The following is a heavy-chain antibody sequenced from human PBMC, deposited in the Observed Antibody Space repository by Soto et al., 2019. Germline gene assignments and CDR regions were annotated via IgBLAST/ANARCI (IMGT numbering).Heavy chain of an antibody. V-gene: IGHV3-9*01. Sequence: GGSLRLSCAASGFTCDDYAMHWVRQAPGKGLEWVSGISWNSGSIGYADSVKGRFTISRDNAKNSLYLQMNSLRAEDTAVYYCARDNGEFDPWGQGTLVTVSS. J-gene: IGHJ5*02. CDR2: ISWNSGSI. CDR1: GFTCDDYA. D-gene: IGHD3-10*01. CDR3: ARDNGEFDP.